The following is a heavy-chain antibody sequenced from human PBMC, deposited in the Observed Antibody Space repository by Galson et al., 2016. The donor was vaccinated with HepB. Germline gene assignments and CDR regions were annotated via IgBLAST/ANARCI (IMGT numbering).Heavy chain of an antibody. Sequence: SLRLSCAASGSDFSNYYMQWVRQAPGKGLVPVSRINSDGSSAKYADSVKGRFTISRDNAKNMLYLQMNSLRVEDTAVYYCAHGPYWGQGTLVTVSS. CDR3: AHGPY. CDR2: INSDGSSA. V-gene: IGHV3-74*01. J-gene: IGHJ4*02. CDR1: GSDFSNYY.